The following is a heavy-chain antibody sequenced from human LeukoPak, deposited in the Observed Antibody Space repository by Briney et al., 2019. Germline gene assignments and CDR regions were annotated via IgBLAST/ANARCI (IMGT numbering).Heavy chain of an antibody. CDR2: IKQDGSEK. D-gene: IGHD2-21*02. J-gene: IGHJ6*03. CDR1: GFTFSNYW. V-gene: IGHV3-7*01. Sequence: GSLRLSCAASGFTFSNYWMSWVRQAPGKGLEWVGNIKQDGSEKYYVDSVKGRFTISRDNARNSLYLQMNSLRAEDTAVYYCARNGAPVVTAITPYYYYMDVWGKGTTVTVSS. CDR3: ARNGAPVVTAITPYYYYMDV.